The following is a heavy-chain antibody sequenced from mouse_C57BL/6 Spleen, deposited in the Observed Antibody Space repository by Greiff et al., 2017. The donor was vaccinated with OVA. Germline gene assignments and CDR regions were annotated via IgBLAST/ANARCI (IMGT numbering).Heavy chain of an antibody. CDR2: ISYDGSN. CDR1: GYSITSGYY. D-gene: IGHD2-10*01. CDR3: ARERGPTVRGYFDV. V-gene: IGHV3-6*01. J-gene: IGHJ1*03. Sequence: EVKLQESGPGLVKPSQSLSLTCSVTGYSITSGYYWNWIRQFPGNKLEWMGYISYDGSNNYNPSLKNRISITRDTSKNQFFLKLNSVTTEDTATYFCARERGPTVRGYFDVWGTGTTVTVSS.